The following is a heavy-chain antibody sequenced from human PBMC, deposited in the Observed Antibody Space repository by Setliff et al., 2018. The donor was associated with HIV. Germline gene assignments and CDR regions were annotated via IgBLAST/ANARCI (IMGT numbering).Heavy chain of an antibody. Sequence: QSGGSLRLSCAASGFRFSSYGMSWVRQAPGKGLEWVSGIRDSGVSVYYADSVMGRFTISRDNSKNTLYLQMKSLRVEDTAIYYCTKGVSGHCDSSSCRDFDYWGQGTLVTVSS. CDR1: GFRFSSYG. CDR2: IRDSGVSV. CDR3: TKGVSGHCDSSSCRDFDY. D-gene: IGHD2-2*03. J-gene: IGHJ4*02. V-gene: IGHV3-23*01.